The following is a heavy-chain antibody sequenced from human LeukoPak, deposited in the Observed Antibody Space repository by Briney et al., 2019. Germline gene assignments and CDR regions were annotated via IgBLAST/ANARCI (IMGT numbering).Heavy chain of an antibody. Sequence: GGSLRLSCAASGFTFSSYSMNWVRQAPGKGPEWVSSISSSSSYIYYADSVKGRFTISRDNAKNSLYLQMNSLRAEDTAVYYCARVAPQLYFDYWGQGTLVTVSS. V-gene: IGHV3-21*01. CDR2: ISSSSSYI. J-gene: IGHJ4*02. CDR1: GFTFSSYS. CDR3: ARVAPQLYFDY.